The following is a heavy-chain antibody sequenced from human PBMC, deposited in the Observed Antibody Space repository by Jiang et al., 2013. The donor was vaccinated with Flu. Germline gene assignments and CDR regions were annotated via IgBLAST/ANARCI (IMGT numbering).Heavy chain of an antibody. J-gene: IGHJ4*02. D-gene: IGHD6-13*01. CDR3: ARGLGQQLEEGDY. Sequence: GPGLVKPSETLSLTCTVSGGSISSYYWSWIRQPPGKGLEWIGYIYYSGSTNYNPSLKSRVTISVDTSKNQFSLKLSSVTAADTAVYYCARGLGQQLEEGDYWGQGTLVTVSS. CDR2: IYYSGST. V-gene: IGHV4-59*01. CDR1: GGSISSYY.